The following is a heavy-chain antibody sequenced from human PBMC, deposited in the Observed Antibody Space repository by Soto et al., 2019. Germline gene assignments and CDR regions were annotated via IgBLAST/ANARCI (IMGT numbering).Heavy chain of an antibody. J-gene: IGHJ5*02. V-gene: IGHV4-30-4*01. CDR3: ARGNPGYLNWFDP. D-gene: IGHD3-16*02. Sequence: SETLSLTCTVSGGSISSGDYYWSWIRQPPGKGLEWIGYIYYSGSTYYNPSLKSRATISVDTSKNQFSLKLSSVTAADTAVYYCARGNPGYLNWFDPWGQGTLVTVSS. CDR2: IYYSGST. CDR1: GGSISSGDYY.